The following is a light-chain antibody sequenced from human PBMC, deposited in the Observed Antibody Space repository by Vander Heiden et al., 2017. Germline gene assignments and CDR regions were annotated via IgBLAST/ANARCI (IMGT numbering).Light chain of an antibody. V-gene: IGKV3-20*01. CDR3: QQYGSSPKYT. Sequence: EIVLTQLPATPSLSPGEGATLSCRASQSDSSNYLAWYQQKPGQAPRLVIYGTSTRATGIPDRFSGSGSVTDFTLTISRLEPEDFAVYYCQQYGSSPKYTFGQGTKLEIK. CDR1: QSDSSNY. CDR2: GTS. J-gene: IGKJ2*01.